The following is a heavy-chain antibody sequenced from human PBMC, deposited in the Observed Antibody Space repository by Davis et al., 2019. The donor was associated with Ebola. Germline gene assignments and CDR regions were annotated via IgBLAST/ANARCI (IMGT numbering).Heavy chain of an antibody. V-gene: IGHV3-21*01. J-gene: IGHJ6*02. CDR2: ISSRSSYI. CDR3: ARDRTVAGTLYYYYGMDV. CDR1: GFTFSRYS. Sequence: PGGSLRLSCAASGFTFSRYSMNWVRQAPGKGLECASSISSRSSYIDYADTVKGRFTISRDKANNSLYLQMNSLRAEDTAVYYCARDRTVAGTLYYYYGMDVWGQGTTVTVSS. D-gene: IGHD6-19*01.